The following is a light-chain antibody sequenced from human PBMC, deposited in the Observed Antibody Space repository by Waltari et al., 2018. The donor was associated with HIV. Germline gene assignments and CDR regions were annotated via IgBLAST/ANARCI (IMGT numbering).Light chain of an antibody. CDR3: QSYDSSLSGSI. J-gene: IGLJ2*01. CDR2: ANT. CDR1: RSNIGANYA. Sequence: QSVLTQPPSVSGAPGQRVTIPCTGTRSNIGANYAVQWYQQLPGTAPNLLIYANTKRPSGVPDRFSGSKSGTSVSLAITGLQAEDEADYYCQSYDSSLSGSIFGGGTKLTVL. V-gene: IGLV1-40*01.